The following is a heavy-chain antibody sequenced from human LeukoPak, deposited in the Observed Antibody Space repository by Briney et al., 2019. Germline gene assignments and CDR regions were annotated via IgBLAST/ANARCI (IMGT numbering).Heavy chain of an antibody. CDR2: IYSGGSI. D-gene: IGHD3-22*01. CDR3: ARVEDYYDSSGYYYQYFQH. CDR1: GFTVSSNY. J-gene: IGHJ1*01. V-gene: IGHV3-66*01. Sequence: GGSLRLSCAASGFTVSSNYMSWVRQAPGKGLEWVSVIYSGGSIYYADSVKGRFTISRDNSKNTLYLQMNSLRAEDTAVYYCARVEDYYDSSGYYYQYFQHWGQGTLVTVSS.